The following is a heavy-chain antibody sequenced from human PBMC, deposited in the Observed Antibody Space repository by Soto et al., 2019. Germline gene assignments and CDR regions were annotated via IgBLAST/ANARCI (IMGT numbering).Heavy chain of an antibody. Sequence: SVKVSCKASGFTFTSSAVQWVRQARGQRLEWIGWIVVGSGNTNYAQKFQERVTITRDMSTSTAYMELSSLRSEDTAVYYCAFSRCSSTSCYRPDAFDIWGQGTMVTVSS. CDR2: IVVGSGNT. D-gene: IGHD2-2*02. CDR1: GFTFTSSA. V-gene: IGHV1-58*01. CDR3: AFSRCSSTSCYRPDAFDI. J-gene: IGHJ3*02.